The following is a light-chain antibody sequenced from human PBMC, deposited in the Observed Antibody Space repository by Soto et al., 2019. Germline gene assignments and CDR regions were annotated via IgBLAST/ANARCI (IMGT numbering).Light chain of an antibody. CDR1: QFVSSTY. CDR3: QQYGISPFT. Sequence: EVVLTQSPGTLSLSPGARATLSCRPSQFVSSTYLAWYQQRPGQAPRLLIYGASSRATGIPDRFSGGGSETDFTLTISRLESEDSAVYYCQQYGISPFTFGGGTKVDIK. V-gene: IGKV3-20*01. CDR2: GAS. J-gene: IGKJ4*01.